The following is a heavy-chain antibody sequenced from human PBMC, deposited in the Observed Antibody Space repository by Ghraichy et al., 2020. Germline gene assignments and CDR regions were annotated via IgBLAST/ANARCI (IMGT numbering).Heavy chain of an antibody. V-gene: IGHV4-34*01. CDR2: INHSGST. CDR3: ARICTNGVCLP. Sequence: ETLSLTCAVYGGSFSGYYWSWIRQPPGKGLEWIGEINHSGSTNYNPSLKSRVTISVDTSKNQFSLKLSSVTAADTAVYYCARICTNGVCLPWGQGTLVTVSS. J-gene: IGHJ5*02. D-gene: IGHD2-8*01. CDR1: GGSFSGYY.